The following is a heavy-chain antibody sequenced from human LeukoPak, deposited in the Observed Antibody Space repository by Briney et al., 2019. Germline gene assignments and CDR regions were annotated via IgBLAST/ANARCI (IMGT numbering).Heavy chain of an antibody. D-gene: IGHD5-18*01. Sequence: ASVKVSCKSSGYTFTGYYMHWVRQAPGQGLEWMGWINPNTGGINYAQKFQGRVTMTRDTSISAAYMELSGLRSDDTAVYYCARDPYSNYFDYWGQGTLVTVSS. J-gene: IGHJ4*02. CDR3: ARDPYSNYFDY. CDR1: GYTFTGYY. V-gene: IGHV1-2*02. CDR2: INPNTGGI.